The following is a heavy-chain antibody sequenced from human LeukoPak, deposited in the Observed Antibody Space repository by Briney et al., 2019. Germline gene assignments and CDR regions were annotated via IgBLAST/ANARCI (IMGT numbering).Heavy chain of an antibody. J-gene: IGHJ6*03. V-gene: IGHV4-34*01. CDR3: ARGRHEVSMIVVVMTAVSYYLDV. Sequence: SETLSLTCAVYGGSFSGYHWTWIRQAPGKGLEWIGEINPSGRISYKSSLKSRLTISVDASKNQFSLNLRYLTAADKAVYYCARGRHEVSMIVVVMTAVSYYLDVWGKGTTVTVS. CDR2: INPSGRI. D-gene: IGHD3-22*01. CDR1: GGSFSGYH.